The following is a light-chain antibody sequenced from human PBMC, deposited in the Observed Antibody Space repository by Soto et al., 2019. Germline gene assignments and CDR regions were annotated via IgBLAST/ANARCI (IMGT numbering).Light chain of an antibody. CDR2: EVN. CDR3: FSFTTTSTHV. J-gene: IGLJ1*01. Sequence: QSALTQPASLSGSPGQSITISCTGTSSDIGAYDYVSWFQQHPGKAPKLMISEVNNRPSGVSNRFSGSKSGNTAYLTISGLQVEDGAPYFCFSFTTTSTHVFGTGTKVTVL. V-gene: IGLV2-14*01. CDR1: SSDIGAYDY.